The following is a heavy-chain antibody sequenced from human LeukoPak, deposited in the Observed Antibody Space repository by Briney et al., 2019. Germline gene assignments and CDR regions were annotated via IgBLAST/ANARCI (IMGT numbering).Heavy chain of an antibody. V-gene: IGHV3-21*01. Sequence: GGSLRLSCAASGFTFSSYSMNWVRQAPGKGLEWVSSISSSSSYIYYADSVKGRFTISRDNAKNSLYLQMNSLRAEDTAVYHCARTSGYSSGWYIFDYWGQGTLVTVSS. J-gene: IGHJ4*02. D-gene: IGHD6-19*01. CDR2: ISSSSSYI. CDR1: GFTFSSYS. CDR3: ARTSGYSSGWYIFDY.